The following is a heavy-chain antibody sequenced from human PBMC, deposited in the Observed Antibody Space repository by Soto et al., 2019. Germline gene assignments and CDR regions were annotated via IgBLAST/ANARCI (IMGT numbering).Heavy chain of an antibody. CDR1: GFTFRSYA. D-gene: IGHD6-13*01. Sequence: PGGSLRLSCEAFGFTFRSYAMNWVRQAPGKGLEWVSSISGGADSTYYADSVKGRFTISRDNSKNTLYLQMSSLRAEDTAVYYCAKEDSRSWAVVSWYFDLWGRGTLVTVSS. CDR3: AKEDSRSWAVVSWYFDL. J-gene: IGHJ2*01. V-gene: IGHV3-23*01. CDR2: ISGGADST.